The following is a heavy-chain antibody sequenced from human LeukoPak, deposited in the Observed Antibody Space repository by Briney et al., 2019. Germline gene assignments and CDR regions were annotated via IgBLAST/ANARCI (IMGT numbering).Heavy chain of an antibody. Sequence: GGSLRLSCAASGFTFSDYYMSWIRQAPGKGLEWVSYISSSGSTIYYADSVKGRFTISRDNAKNSLYLQMNSLRAEDTALYYCVRQYSSGWYYFDYWGQGTLVTVSS. J-gene: IGHJ4*02. CDR3: VRQYSSGWYYFDY. D-gene: IGHD6-19*01. V-gene: IGHV3-11*01. CDR1: GFTFSDYY. CDR2: ISSSGSTI.